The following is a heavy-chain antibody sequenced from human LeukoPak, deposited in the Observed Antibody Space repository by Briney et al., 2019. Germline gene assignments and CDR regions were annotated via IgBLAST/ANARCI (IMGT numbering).Heavy chain of an antibody. Sequence: ASVKVSCKASGGTFSSYAISWVRQAPGQGLEWMGWINPNSGGAKYAQNFQGRVSMTTDTSISTAYMELSRLRSGDTAVYYCARALRTDILTTDYWGQGTLVTVSS. D-gene: IGHD3-9*01. CDR3: ARALRTDILTTDY. J-gene: IGHJ4*02. CDR1: GGTFSSYA. V-gene: IGHV1-2*02. CDR2: INPNSGGA.